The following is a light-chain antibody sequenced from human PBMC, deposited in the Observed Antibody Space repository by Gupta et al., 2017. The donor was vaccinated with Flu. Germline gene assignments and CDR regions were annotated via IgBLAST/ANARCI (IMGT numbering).Light chain of an antibody. Sequence: DIQVTQSPSSLSASVGDRVTITCRASQSISNFLNWYQQKPGKAPKVLIYAASSLQSGVPSRFSGSGSGTDFTLTSSRRQTEDFETYYCQQSYSNTFGQGTRMEIK. CDR3: QQSYSNT. J-gene: IGKJ5*01. CDR2: AAS. CDR1: QSISNF. V-gene: IGKV1-39*01.